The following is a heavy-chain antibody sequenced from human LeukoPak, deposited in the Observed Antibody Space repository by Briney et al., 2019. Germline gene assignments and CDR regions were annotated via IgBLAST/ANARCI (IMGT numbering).Heavy chain of an antibody. CDR1: GFTSSSYW. CDR3: ASMGTGSYYSVLDY. V-gene: IGHV3-74*01. CDR2: INSDGSST. Sequence: GGSLRLSCAASGFTSSSYWMHWVRQAPGKGLVWVSRINSDGSSTSYADSVKGRFTISRDNAKNTLYLQMNSLRAEDTAVYYCASMGTGSYYSVLDYWGQGTLVTVSS. D-gene: IGHD1-26*01. J-gene: IGHJ4*02.